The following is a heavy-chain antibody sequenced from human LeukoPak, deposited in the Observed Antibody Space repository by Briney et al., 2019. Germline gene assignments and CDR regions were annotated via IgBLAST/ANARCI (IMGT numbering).Heavy chain of an antibody. V-gene: IGHV5-51*01. J-gene: IGHJ4*02. Sequence: GESLKISCKGSGYSFTSYWIGWVRQVPGKGLEWMGIIYPGDSDTRYSPSFQGQVTISADKSISTAYLQWSSLKASDTAMYYCARLGGYFDWLFLPYYFDYWGQGTLVTVSS. D-gene: IGHD3-9*01. CDR1: GYSFTSYW. CDR2: IYPGDSDT. CDR3: ARLGGYFDWLFLPYYFDY.